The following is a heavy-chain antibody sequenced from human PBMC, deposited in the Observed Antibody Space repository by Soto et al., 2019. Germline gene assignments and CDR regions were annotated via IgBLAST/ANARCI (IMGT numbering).Heavy chain of an antibody. J-gene: IGHJ3*02. CDR3: ARGNYVISNDAFDI. V-gene: IGHV1-18*01. CDR1: GYIFTDYG. Sequence: QLQLVQSGAEVRKPGASVEVSCKTSGYIFTDYGINWVRQAPGQGLEWMGWISGFSGNSKYAQKVQGRVTMPTDTSTSTAYMELRSLRSDDTAVYYCARGNYVISNDAFDIWGQGTMVIVSP. D-gene: IGHD3-16*01. CDR2: ISGFSGNS.